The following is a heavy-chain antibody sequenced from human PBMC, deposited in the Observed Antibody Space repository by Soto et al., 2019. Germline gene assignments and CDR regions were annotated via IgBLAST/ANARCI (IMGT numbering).Heavy chain of an antibody. V-gene: IGHV6-1*01. Sequence: SQTLSLTCAISGDSVSSNSAAWNWIRQSPSRGLEWLGRTYYRSKWYNDYAVTVKSRITINPDTSKNQFSLQLNSVTPEDTAVYYCARQYCSSSDPAEYFQHWGQGTLVTVSS. CDR2: TYYRSKWYN. CDR3: ARQYCSSSDPAEYFQH. D-gene: IGHD6-6*01. CDR1: GDSVSSNSAA. J-gene: IGHJ1*01.